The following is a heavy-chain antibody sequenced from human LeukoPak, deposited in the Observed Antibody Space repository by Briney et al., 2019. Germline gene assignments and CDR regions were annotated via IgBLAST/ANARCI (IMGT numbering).Heavy chain of an antibody. CDR2: ISWNSGSI. J-gene: IGHJ4*02. Sequence: HPGRSLRLSCAASGFTFDDYAMHWVRQAPGKGLQWVSGISWNSGSIGYADSVKGRFTISRDNAKNSLYLQMNSLRAEDTALYYCAKASRMAGTFDYWGQGTLVTVSS. CDR3: AKASRMAGTFDY. V-gene: IGHV3-9*01. D-gene: IGHD5-24*01. CDR1: GFTFDDYA.